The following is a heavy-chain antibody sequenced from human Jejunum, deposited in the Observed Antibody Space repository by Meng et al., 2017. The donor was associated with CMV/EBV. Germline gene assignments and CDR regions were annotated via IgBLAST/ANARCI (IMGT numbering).Heavy chain of an antibody. Sequence: AASGLDFNTYTMNWVRQAPGKGLEWVSSITSGSRYIFYTDSVKGRFTLSRDNAKKSLYLQMNSLRAADTAVYYCATDYRRGAGPNWGQGALVTVSS. CDR1: GLDFNTYT. CDR3: ATDYRRGAGPN. V-gene: IGHV3-21*01. CDR2: ITSGSRYI. J-gene: IGHJ4*02. D-gene: IGHD6-13*01.